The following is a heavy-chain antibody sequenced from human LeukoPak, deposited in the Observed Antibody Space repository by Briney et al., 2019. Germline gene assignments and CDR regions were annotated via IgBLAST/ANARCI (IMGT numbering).Heavy chain of an antibody. CDR2: ISGSGGST. D-gene: IGHD1-26*01. V-gene: IGHV3-23*01. CDR3: AKDPHLPWDLPGDFDY. J-gene: IGHJ4*02. CDR1: GFTFSSYA. Sequence: GGSLRLSCAASGFTFSSYAMSWVRQAPGKGLEWVSAISGSGGSTYYADSVKGRFTISRDNSKNTLYLQMNSLRAEDTAVYYCAKDPHLPWDLPGDFDYWGQGTLVTVSS.